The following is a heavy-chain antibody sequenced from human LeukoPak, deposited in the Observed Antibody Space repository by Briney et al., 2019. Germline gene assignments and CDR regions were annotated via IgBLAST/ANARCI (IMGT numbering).Heavy chain of an antibody. CDR3: ARDLKGPVNDVFDM. J-gene: IGHJ3*02. CDR2: SNSDGSST. Sequence: GGSLRLSCAASGFTFKTYWMHWVRQAPGKGLVWVSHSNSDGSSTSYAGSVRGRFTISRDNAKNTLYLQMNSLRAEDTAVYYCARDLKGPVNDVFDMWGQGTMVTVSS. CDR1: GFTFKTYW. V-gene: IGHV3-74*01. D-gene: IGHD4-23*01.